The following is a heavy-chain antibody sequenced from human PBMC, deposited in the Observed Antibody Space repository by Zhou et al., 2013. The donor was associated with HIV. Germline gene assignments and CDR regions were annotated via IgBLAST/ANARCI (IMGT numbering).Heavy chain of an antibody. CDR3: ARALSASWIGGGFFYMDV. V-gene: IGHV1-18*01. Sequence: QVQLVQSGAEVKKPGASVKVSCKASGYTFTSYAMHWVRQAPGQRLEWVGWISSYRGHTNYAQKLQGRVSVTTDTSTNTAYMELRSLRFDDTAVYYCARALSASWIGGGFFYMDVWGKGTTVTVS. J-gene: IGHJ6*03. D-gene: IGHD2-15*01. CDR1: GYTFTSYA. CDR2: ISSYRGHT.